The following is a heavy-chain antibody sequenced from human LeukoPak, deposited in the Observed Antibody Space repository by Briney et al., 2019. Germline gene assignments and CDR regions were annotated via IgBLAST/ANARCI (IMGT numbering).Heavy chain of an antibody. Sequence: GGSLRLSCGGSGFTFSSYAMSWVRQAPGKGREWVGTIPASGGSTYYADSVKGRFTISRDNSKNTLYLQMNSLRAEDTALYYCANRIYSAGNYGMDVWGQGTTVTVSS. CDR3: ANRIYSAGNYGMDV. V-gene: IGHV3-23*01. CDR2: IPASGGST. CDR1: GFTFSSYA. J-gene: IGHJ6*02. D-gene: IGHD1-1*01.